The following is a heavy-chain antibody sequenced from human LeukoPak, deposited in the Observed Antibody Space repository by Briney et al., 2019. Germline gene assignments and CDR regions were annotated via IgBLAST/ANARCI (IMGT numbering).Heavy chain of an antibody. Sequence: GGSLRLSCAASGFTFSSYGMHWVRQAPGKGLEWVAVISYDGSNKYYADSVKGRFTISRDNSKNTLYLQMNSLRAEDTAVYYCARDVGSSYPYYGMDVWGQGTTVTVSS. CDR2: ISYDGSNK. D-gene: IGHD6-13*01. CDR1: GFTFSSYG. V-gene: IGHV3-30*03. J-gene: IGHJ6*02. CDR3: ARDVGSSYPYYGMDV.